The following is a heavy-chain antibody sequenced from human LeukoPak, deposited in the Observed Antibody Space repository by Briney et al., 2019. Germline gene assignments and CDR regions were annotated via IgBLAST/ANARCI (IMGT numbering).Heavy chain of an antibody. CDR2: IRSKAFGGTP. V-gene: IGHV3-49*03. CDR1: GFTFDDDA. CDR3: TRNTVTVHFDY. D-gene: IGHD4-17*01. J-gene: IGHJ4*02. Sequence: HSGRSLRLSCSASGFTFDDDAVSWFRQAPGKGLEWVGFIRSKAFGGTPEYAASVRGRFTISRDDSKSIAYLQMNSLKTEDPAVYYCTRNTVTVHFDYWSQGTLVTVSS.